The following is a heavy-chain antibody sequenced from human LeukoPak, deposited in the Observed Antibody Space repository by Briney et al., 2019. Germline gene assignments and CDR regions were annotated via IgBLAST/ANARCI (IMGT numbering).Heavy chain of an antibody. CDR3: ARAYDFWSGYYPYYFDY. J-gene: IGHJ4*02. V-gene: IGHV3-7*01. CDR1: GFTLSKYW. Sequence: GGSLRLSCAASGFTLSKYWMSWVRQAPGKGLEWVANIKQDGSEKYYVDSVKGRFTIARDNAQNSLYLQMNSLRAEDTAVYYCARAYDFWSGYYPYYFDYWGQGTLVTVSS. D-gene: IGHD3-3*01. CDR2: IKQDGSEK.